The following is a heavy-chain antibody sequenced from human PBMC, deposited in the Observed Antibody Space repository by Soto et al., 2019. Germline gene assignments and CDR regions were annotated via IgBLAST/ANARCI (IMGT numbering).Heavy chain of an antibody. CDR3: AKYASSSSSVVASPDYYYYGLDV. CDR1: GFTFSSDV. Sequence: GGSLRLSCVASGFTFSSDVRHWVRQAPGKGLEWVALIWHDGSDISYGDSVKGRFTISRDNSKNTLYLKMNSLRAEDTAVYYCAKYASSSSSVVASPDYYYYGLDVWGQGTTVTVSS. CDR2: IWHDGSDI. D-gene: IGHD6-6*01. J-gene: IGHJ6*02. V-gene: IGHV3-30*02.